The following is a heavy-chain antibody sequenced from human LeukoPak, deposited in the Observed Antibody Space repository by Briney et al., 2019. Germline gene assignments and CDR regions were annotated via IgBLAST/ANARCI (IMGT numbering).Heavy chain of an antibody. J-gene: IGHJ5*02. V-gene: IGHV1-46*03. D-gene: IGHD4-23*01. CDR3: ARDSSKGRVVTP. CDR2: INPSGNST. Sequence: ASVKVSCKASGYTFTSYYMHWVRQAPGQGLEWMGIINPSGNSTNYAQSFQGRVTMTRDTSTSTVYMELSSMRSEDTAVYYCARDSSKGRVVTPWGQGTLVTVSS. CDR1: GYTFTSYY.